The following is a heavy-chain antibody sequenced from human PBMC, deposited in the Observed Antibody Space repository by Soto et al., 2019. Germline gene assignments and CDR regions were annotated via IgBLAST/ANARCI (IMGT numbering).Heavy chain of an antibody. D-gene: IGHD5-18*01. Sequence: GGSLRLSCAASGFTFSSYGMHWVRQAPGKGLEWVAVIWYDGSNKYYADSVKGRFTISRDNSKNTLYLQMNSLRAEDTAVYYCARDAGYSYGTTFDYWGQGTLVTVSS. V-gene: IGHV3-33*01. J-gene: IGHJ4*02. CDR1: GFTFSSYG. CDR3: ARDAGYSYGTTFDY. CDR2: IWYDGSNK.